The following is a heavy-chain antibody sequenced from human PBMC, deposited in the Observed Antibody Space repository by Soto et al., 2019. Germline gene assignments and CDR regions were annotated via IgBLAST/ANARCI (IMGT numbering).Heavy chain of an antibody. V-gene: IGHV3-74*01. D-gene: IGHD2-15*01. J-gene: IGHJ6*03. Sequence: GGSLRLSCAASGLTFSSDWMHWVRQAPGKGLVWVSRINSDGSSKNYADSVKGRFTISRDNAKNTLYLKMNSLRAEDTAVYYCAKDRGYCSTGGCYYYYYLDVWGKGTTVTVSS. CDR3: AKDRGYCSTGGCYYYYYLDV. CDR2: INSDGSSK. CDR1: GLTFSSDW.